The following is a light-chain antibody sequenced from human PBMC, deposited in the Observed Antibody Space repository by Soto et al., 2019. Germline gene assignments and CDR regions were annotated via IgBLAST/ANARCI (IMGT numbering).Light chain of an antibody. J-gene: IGLJ2*01. V-gene: IGLV1-40*01. Sequence: QSVLTQPPSVLGVPGQRVTIACTGSSSNIGAVYDVHWYQQVPGSAPKLLIYGQNNRPSGVPDRFSGSKSGTSASLAITGLLAEDEADYYCQSYDSTLTSVVFGGGTKLTVL. CDR2: GQN. CDR3: QSYDSTLTSVV. CDR1: SSNIGAVYD.